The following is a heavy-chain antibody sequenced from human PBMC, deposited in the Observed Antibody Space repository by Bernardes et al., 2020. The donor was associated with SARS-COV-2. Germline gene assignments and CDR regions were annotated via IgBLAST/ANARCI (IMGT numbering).Heavy chain of an antibody. CDR1: GYTLTELS. Sequence: SVKVSCKVSGYTLTELSMHWVRQAPGKGLEWMGGFDPEDGETIYAQKFQGRVTMTEDTSTDTAYMELSSLRSEDTAVYYCATGDFWSGYYVLGYWGQGTLVTVSS. V-gene: IGHV1-24*01. CDR2: FDPEDGET. J-gene: IGHJ4*02. CDR3: ATGDFWSGYYVLGY. D-gene: IGHD3-3*01.